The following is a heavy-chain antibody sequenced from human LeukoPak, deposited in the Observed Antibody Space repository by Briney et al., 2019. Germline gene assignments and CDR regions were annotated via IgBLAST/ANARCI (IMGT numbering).Heavy chain of an antibody. V-gene: IGHV3-7*01. Sequence: PGGSLRLSCAASGFTFRSYWMTWVRQAPGKGLEWVANIKHDGSDQYYVDPVKGRFTVSRDNAKSSLYLQMSSLRAEDTAVYYCVKGGWVHLLDYWGQGTLVTASS. D-gene: IGHD1-1*01. CDR1: GFTFRSYW. CDR3: VKGGWVHLLDY. CDR2: IKHDGSDQ. J-gene: IGHJ4*02.